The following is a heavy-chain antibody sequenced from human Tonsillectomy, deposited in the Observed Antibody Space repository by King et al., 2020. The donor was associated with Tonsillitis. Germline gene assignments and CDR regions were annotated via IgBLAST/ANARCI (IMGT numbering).Heavy chain of an antibody. CDR2: ISFDGSNK. D-gene: IGHD3-10*01. Sequence: QLVQSGGGVVPPGRSLALSCAASGFTFSRYPIHWVRQAPGKGLEWVAVISFDGSNKYYADSVKGRFTVSRDNSKNTLFLQMNTLRAEDTAVHYCARDDYGSGSLYGVDVWGQGTTVTVSS. CDR1: GFTFSRYP. J-gene: IGHJ6*02. V-gene: IGHV3-30-3*01. CDR3: ARDDYGSGSLYGVDV.